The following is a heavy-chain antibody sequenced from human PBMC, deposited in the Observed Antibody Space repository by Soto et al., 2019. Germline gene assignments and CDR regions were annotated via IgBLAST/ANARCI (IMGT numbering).Heavy chain of an antibody. D-gene: IGHD2-2*02. CDR3: ASSCSSTSCYIGSDY. CDR2: ISSSSSYT. Sequence: GGSLRLSCAASGFTFSDYDMSWIRQAPGKGLEWVSYISSSSSYTNYADSVKGRFTISRDNAKNSLYLQMNSLRAEDTAVYYCASSCSSTSCYIGSDYWGQGTLVTVSS. V-gene: IGHV3-11*06. CDR1: GFTFSDYD. J-gene: IGHJ4*02.